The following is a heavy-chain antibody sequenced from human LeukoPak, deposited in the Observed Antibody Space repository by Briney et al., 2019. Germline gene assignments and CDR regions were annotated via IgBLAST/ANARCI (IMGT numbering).Heavy chain of an antibody. Sequence: AGGSQRLSCADSGFTFSSYGMHWVRQAPGKGLEWVAVISYDGSNTYYADSVRGRFTISRDNSKNTLYLQMNSLRPEDTAVYYCAKDPYKNSVWGSSSYFDYWGQGTLVTVSS. J-gene: IGHJ4*02. V-gene: IGHV3-30*18. D-gene: IGHD3-16*01. CDR1: GFTFSSYG. CDR3: AKDPYKNSVWGSSSYFDY. CDR2: ISYDGSNT.